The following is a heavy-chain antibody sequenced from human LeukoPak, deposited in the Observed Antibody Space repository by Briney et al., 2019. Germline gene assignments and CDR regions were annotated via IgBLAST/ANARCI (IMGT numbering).Heavy chain of an antibody. CDR1: RGSISGYS. D-gene: IGHD4/OR15-4a*01. Sequence: SETLSLTCTVSRGSISGYSWSWIRQSPGGGLEWIGYNYYSGDTAYNPSLRSRVTMSVDTSKNQFSLQLRSMTTADTAVYYCVRGPYGASISKWFDPWGQGTQVTVSS. CDR3: VRGPYGASISKWFDP. CDR2: NYYSGDT. V-gene: IGHV4-59*01. J-gene: IGHJ5*02.